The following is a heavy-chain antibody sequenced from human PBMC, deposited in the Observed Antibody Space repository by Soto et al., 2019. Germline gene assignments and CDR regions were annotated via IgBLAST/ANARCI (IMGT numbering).Heavy chain of an antibody. D-gene: IGHD3-10*01. J-gene: IGHJ6*01. CDR3: ARTLDTSGSRMEV. CDR2: VSETGGT. Sequence: QVQLQESGPGLVKPSVTLSLTCAVSGASIRSTDWWSWVRQSPGKGLEWLGEVSETGGTHYNPSLHSRDTMSVDQSNNQFSLSLNSVTAADAAVYYCARTLDTSGSRMEVWGQGTTVTVSS. V-gene: IGHV4-4*02. CDR1: GASIRSTDW.